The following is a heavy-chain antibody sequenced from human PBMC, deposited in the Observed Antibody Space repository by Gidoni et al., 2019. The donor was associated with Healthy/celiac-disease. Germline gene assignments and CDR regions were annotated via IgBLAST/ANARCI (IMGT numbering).Heavy chain of an antibody. Sequence: EVQLVESGGGLVQPGGSLSLTCAASGFTFSSSRLNGVSQAPGKGLDWVSYISSSSSTIYDADSVKGRFTISRENAKNSLYLQMNSLRAEDTAVYYWARDHCSSTSCYPLFQYYFDYWGQGTLVTVSS. CDR3: ARDHCSSTSCYPLFQYYFDY. D-gene: IGHD2-2*01. CDR2: ISSSSSTI. V-gene: IGHV3-48*01. CDR1: GFTFSSSR. J-gene: IGHJ4*02.